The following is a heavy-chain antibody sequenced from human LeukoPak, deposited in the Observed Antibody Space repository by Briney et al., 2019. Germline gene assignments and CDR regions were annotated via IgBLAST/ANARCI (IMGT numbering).Heavy chain of an antibody. D-gene: IGHD1-1*01. V-gene: IGHV3-9*01. CDR3: ARRFTTGTAPFDY. CDR1: GFTFDDYA. CDR2: ISWNSGSI. J-gene: IGHJ4*02. Sequence: GGSLRLSCAASGFTFDDYAMHWVRQAPGKGLEWVSGISWNSGSIGYADSVKGRFTISRDNAKNSLYLQMNSLRAEDTALYYCARRFTTGTAPFDYWGQGTLVTVSS.